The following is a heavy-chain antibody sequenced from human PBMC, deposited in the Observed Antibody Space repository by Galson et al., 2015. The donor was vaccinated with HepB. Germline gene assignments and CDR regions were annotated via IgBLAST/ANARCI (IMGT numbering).Heavy chain of an antibody. CDR3: ARHSTGESSSWYKREPGDNWFDP. CDR2: IYYSGST. J-gene: IGHJ5*02. Sequence: LSLTCTVSGGSISSYYWSWIRQPPGKGLEWIGYIYYSGSTNYNPSLKSRVTISVDTSKNQFSLKLSSVTAADTAVYYCARHSTGESSSWYKREPGDNWFDPWGQGTLVTVSS. D-gene: IGHD6-13*01. CDR1: GGSISSYY. V-gene: IGHV4-59*08.